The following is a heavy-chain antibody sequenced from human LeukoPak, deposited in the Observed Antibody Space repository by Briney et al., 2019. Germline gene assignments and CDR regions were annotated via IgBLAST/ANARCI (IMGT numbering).Heavy chain of an antibody. Sequence: GGSLRLSCAASGFTSSSYGMHWVRQAPGKGLEWVAIISYDGSNKYYADSVKGRFTISRDNSKNTLYLQMNSLRAEDTAVYYCAKDVAGYGSGSYSSDYYYYGMDVWGQGTTVTVSS. CDR1: GFTSSSYG. V-gene: IGHV3-30*18. J-gene: IGHJ6*02. CDR2: ISYDGSNK. CDR3: AKDVAGYGSGSYSSDYYYYGMDV. D-gene: IGHD3-10*01.